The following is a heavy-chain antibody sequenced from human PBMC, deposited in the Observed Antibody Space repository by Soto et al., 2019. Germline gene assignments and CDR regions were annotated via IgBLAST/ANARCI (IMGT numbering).Heavy chain of an antibody. D-gene: IGHD1-1*01. J-gene: IGHJ4*02. CDR1: GGSISSSSYY. V-gene: IGHV4-39*01. Sequence: KTSETLSLTCTVSGGSISSSSYYWGWIRQPPGKGLEGSGRIYYSGSTYYNPSLKSRVTISVDTSKNQFPLKLSSVTAADTPVYYCARHSTRIYWGQGTLVTVS. CDR3: ARHSTRIY. CDR2: IYYSGST.